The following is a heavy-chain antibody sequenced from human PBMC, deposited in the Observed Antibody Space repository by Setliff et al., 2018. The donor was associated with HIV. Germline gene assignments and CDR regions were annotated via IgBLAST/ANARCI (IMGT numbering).Heavy chain of an antibody. CDR1: GFMFTSRS. CDR2: ISGDGKTT. J-gene: IGHJ5*01. Sequence: PSETLSLTCAASGFMFTSRSMGWVRQPLGKGLEWVSGISGDGKTTYYARSVKGRLTISRDFSKDTVYLDMNNLRVEDTAVYYCVQVAYSAAFEYWGHGALVTVSS. V-gene: IGHV3-23*01. CDR3: VQVAYSAAFEY. D-gene: IGHD2-8*02.